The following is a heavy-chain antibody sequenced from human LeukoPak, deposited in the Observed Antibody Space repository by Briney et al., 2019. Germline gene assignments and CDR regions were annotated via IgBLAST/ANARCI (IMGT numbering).Heavy chain of an antibody. Sequence: GGSLRLSCAASGFTFSTYWMTWVRQAPGKGLEWVANIKKDGSDKYYVDSVRGRFTISRDNAKNSLYLQMNSLRAEDTAVYYCARVRSGTYVHDYWGQGTLVTVSS. D-gene: IGHD1-26*01. CDR3: ARVRSGTYVHDY. J-gene: IGHJ4*02. CDR2: IKKDGSDK. CDR1: GFTFSTYW. V-gene: IGHV3-7*01.